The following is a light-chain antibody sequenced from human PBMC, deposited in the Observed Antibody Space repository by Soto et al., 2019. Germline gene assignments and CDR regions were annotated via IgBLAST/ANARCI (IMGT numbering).Light chain of an antibody. CDR2: KAS. Sequence: DIQMTLSVSTVSAPARDRVTITCRASQSISSWLAWYQHKPGKAPNLLIYKASSLEGGVPSRFSGSGSGTEFTLTISSLQPDDSATYFCQQLTSYPQTSCQRARLE. CDR3: QQLTSYPQT. CDR1: QSISSW. J-gene: IGKJ5*01. V-gene: IGKV1-5*03.